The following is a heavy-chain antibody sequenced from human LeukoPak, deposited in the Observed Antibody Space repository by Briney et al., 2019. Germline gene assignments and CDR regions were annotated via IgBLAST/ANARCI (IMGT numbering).Heavy chain of an antibody. J-gene: IGHJ4*02. Sequence: AAVKVSCKASGYTFTGYYLHWVRQAPGQGLEWMGWINPNSGGTNYAQKFQGRVTMTRDTSISTAYMELNRLRSDDTAVYYCATFAGEHQAPFDYWGQGTLVTVSS. CDR1: GYTFTGYY. V-gene: IGHV1-2*02. D-gene: IGHD1-26*01. CDR2: INPNSGGT. CDR3: ATFAGEHQAPFDY.